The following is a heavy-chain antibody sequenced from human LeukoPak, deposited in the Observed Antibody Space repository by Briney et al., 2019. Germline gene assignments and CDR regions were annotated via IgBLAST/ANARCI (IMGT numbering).Heavy chain of an antibody. CDR3: ARMTPDSPSFDY. Sequence: SGPTLVKPTQTLTLTCTFSCFSFSTHAMCETWIRQPPMNALERLARIDWDNDKFYYPSLRTRLTIFKDDPKNQVVLRMTNMDPVDTGTYYCARMTPDSPSFDYWGQGALITVSS. CDR2: IDWDNDK. CDR1: CFSFSTHAMC. J-gene: IGHJ4*02. D-gene: IGHD2-15*01. V-gene: IGHV2-70*17.